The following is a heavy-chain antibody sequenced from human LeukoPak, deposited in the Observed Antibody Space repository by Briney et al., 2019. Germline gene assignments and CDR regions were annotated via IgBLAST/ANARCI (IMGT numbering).Heavy chain of an antibody. CDR3: ARLMLFEYGDYGDAFDI. CDR2: IYPGDSDT. V-gene: IGHV5-51*01. D-gene: IGHD4-17*01. Sequence: GESLKISFKGSGYDFSTYYIGWVRQLPGKGLEWMGVIYPGDSDTTYSPSFEDEVTMSVDKSFSSAYLQWRSLKASDTAMYYCARLMLFEYGDYGDAFDIWGQGTMVIVSS. J-gene: IGHJ3*02. CDR1: GYDFSTYY.